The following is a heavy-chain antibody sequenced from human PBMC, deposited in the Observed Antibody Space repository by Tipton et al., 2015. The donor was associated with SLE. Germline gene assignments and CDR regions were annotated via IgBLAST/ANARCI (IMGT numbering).Heavy chain of an antibody. Sequence: TLSLTCTVSGGSISSGDYYWTWIRQPPGKGLEWIGEINHSGSTNYNPSLKSRVTISVDTSKNQFSLKLSSVAAADTAVYYCARGSLHYQLLSWFDPWGQGTLVTVSS. CDR3: ARGSLHYQLLSWFDP. CDR2: INHSGST. V-gene: IGHV4-39*07. CDR1: GGSISSGDYY. D-gene: IGHD2-2*01. J-gene: IGHJ5*02.